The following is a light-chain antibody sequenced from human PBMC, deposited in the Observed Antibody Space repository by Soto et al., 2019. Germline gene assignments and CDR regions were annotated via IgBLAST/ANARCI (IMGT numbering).Light chain of an antibody. CDR2: SNN. CDR3: AAWDDSLNGVV. CDR1: SSNIGTNT. V-gene: IGLV1-44*01. Sequence: QSVLTQPPSASGTPGPRVTISCSGSSSNIGTNTVNWYQQLPGTATKLLIYSNNQRHSGVPDRFSGSKSGTSASLAISGLQSEDEADYYCAAWDDSLNGVVFGGGTKLTVL. J-gene: IGLJ2*01.